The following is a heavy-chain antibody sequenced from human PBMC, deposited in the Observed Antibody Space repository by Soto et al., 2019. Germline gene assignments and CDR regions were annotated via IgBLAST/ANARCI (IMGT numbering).Heavy chain of an antibody. D-gene: IGHD3-10*01. V-gene: IGHV3-15*01. CDR1: GFTFSDAW. Sequence: EVQLVESGGGMVMPGGSLRLSCAASGFTFSDAWMTWIRQAPGKGLQCVGRIKRKIDGETTDYAAPVKGRFTISRDDSTNTLYLQMNSMKVEDTAMYYGVTDRGGGMDVWGQGTTVTVSS. CDR3: VTDRGGGMDV. J-gene: IGHJ6*01. CDR2: IKRKIDGETT.